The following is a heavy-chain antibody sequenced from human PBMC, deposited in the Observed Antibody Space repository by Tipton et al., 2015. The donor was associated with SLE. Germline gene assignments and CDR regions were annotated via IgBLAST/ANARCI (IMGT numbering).Heavy chain of an antibody. Sequence: TLSLTCTVSGGSISSYYWSWIRQPPGKGLEWIGYIYYSGSTNYNPSLKSRVTISVDTSKNQFSLKLSSVTAADTAVYYCAKDIRAVAAHGMDVWGQGTTVTVSS. D-gene: IGHD6-19*01. CDR3: AKDIRAVAAHGMDV. CDR1: GGSISSYY. CDR2: IYYSGST. J-gene: IGHJ6*02. V-gene: IGHV4-59*01.